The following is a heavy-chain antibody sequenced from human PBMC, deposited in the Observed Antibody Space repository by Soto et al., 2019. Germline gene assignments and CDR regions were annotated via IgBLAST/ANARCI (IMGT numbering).Heavy chain of an antibody. J-gene: IGHJ4*02. CDR2: ISAYNDHT. D-gene: IGHD3-3*01. V-gene: IGHV1-18*01. Sequence: ASVKVSCKTSGYTFSSYGISWVRQAPGQGLEWMGWISAYNDHTKYTEKVQGRVTMTTDTSTSTAYMELRSLRSDDTAVYYCARDATQLRFLEWLPPGYFDYWGQ. CDR1: GYTFSSYG. CDR3: ARDATQLRFLEWLPPGYFDY.